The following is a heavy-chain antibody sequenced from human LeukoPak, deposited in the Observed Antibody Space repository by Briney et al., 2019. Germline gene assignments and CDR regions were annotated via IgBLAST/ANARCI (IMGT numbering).Heavy chain of an antibody. CDR2: IYPGDSDT. CDR3: ARLYYGSGSFSIDYYYMDV. J-gene: IGHJ6*03. D-gene: IGHD3-10*01. V-gene: IGHV5-51*01. CDR1: GYSFSSQW. Sequence: GESLKISCKGSGYSFSSQWIGWVRQMPGKGLEWMGIIYPGDSDTRYSPSFQGQVTISADKSISTAYLQWSSLKASDTAMYYCARLYYGSGSFSIDYYYMDVWGKGTTVTVSS.